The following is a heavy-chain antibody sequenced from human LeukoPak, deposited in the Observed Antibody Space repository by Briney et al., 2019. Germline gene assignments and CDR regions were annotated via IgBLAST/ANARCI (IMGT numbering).Heavy chain of an antibody. V-gene: IGHV3-74*01. Sequence: PGGSLRLSCAASGFTFSSYWMHWVRQVPGKGLVWVSRINSDGSSTSYADSVKGRFTISRDNAKNTLYLQMNSLRAEDSAVYYCAREMATSLGKQRDAFDIWGQGTMVTVSS. CDR3: AREMATSLGKQRDAFDI. CDR1: GFTFSSYW. CDR2: INSDGSST. J-gene: IGHJ3*02. D-gene: IGHD5-24*01.